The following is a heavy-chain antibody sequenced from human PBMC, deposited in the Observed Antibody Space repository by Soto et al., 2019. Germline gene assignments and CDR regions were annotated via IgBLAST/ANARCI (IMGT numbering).Heavy chain of an antibody. CDR2: IYSGGST. CDR1: GFTVSDNY. J-gene: IGHJ6*02. Sequence: EVQLVESGGGLVQPGGSLRLSCTASGFTVSDNYMSWVRQAAGKGLEWVSVIYSGGSTYYADSVEGRFTISRDNSKNMLYLQMNSLRAEDTAVYYCARALVRGLMDVWGQGTTVPVSS. D-gene: IGHD3-10*01. V-gene: IGHV3-66*01. CDR3: ARALVRGLMDV.